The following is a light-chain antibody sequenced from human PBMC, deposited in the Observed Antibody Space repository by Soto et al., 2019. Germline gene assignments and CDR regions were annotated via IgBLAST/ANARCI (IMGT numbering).Light chain of an antibody. CDR3: SSYTSSSTPPVV. CDR2: EVS. V-gene: IGLV2-14*01. J-gene: IGLJ2*01. Sequence: QSVLTQPASVSGSPGQSIAISCTGTGTDVGGYNYVSWYQQHPGKAPKLTIYEVSNRPSGVSNRVSGSKSGNTASLTISGGQAEDEADYYCSSYTSSSTPPVVFGGGTKVTVL. CDR1: GTDVGGYNY.